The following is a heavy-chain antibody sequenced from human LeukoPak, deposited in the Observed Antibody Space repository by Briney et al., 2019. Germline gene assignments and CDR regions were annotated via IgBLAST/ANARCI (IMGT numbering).Heavy chain of an antibody. D-gene: IGHD3-22*01. Sequence: ASVKVSCKASGYTFTSYDINWVLQATGQGLEWMGWMNPNSGNTGYAQKFQGRVTMTRNTSISTAYMELSSLRSEDTAVYYCARVAIYDSSGYYHFDYWGQGTLVTVSS. CDR2: MNPNSGNT. V-gene: IGHV1-8*01. CDR3: ARVAIYDSSGYYHFDY. J-gene: IGHJ4*02. CDR1: GYTFTSYD.